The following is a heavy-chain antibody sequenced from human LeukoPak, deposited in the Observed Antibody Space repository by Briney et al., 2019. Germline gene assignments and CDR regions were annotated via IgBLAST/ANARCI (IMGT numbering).Heavy chain of an antibody. J-gene: IGHJ6*03. CDR2: IRSKANSYAT. Sequence: GGSLKLSCAASGFTFSGSAMHWVRQASGKWLEWVGCIRSKANSYATAYAASVKGRFTISRDDSKNTAYLQMNSLKTEDTAVYYCRIVVVPAAISPLRGGYMDVWGKGTTVTVSS. CDR1: GFTFSGSA. CDR3: RIVVVPAAISPLRGGYMDV. V-gene: IGHV3-73*01. D-gene: IGHD2-2*01.